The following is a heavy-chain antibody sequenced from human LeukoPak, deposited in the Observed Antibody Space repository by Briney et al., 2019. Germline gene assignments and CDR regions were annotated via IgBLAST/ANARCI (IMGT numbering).Heavy chain of an antibody. Sequence: PSETLSLTCTVSGGSITSYYWSWIRQPAGKGLEWIGRIYTSEITNYNPSLKSRVTMSVDTSKNQFSLKLSSVAAADTAVYYCASGVGATPDYWGQGTLVTVSS. V-gene: IGHV4-4*07. CDR3: ASGVGATPDY. CDR2: IYTSEIT. J-gene: IGHJ4*02. CDR1: GGSITSYY. D-gene: IGHD1-26*01.